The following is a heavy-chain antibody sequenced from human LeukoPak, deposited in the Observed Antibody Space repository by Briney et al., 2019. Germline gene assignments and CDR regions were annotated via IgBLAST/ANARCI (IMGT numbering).Heavy chain of an antibody. Sequence: SETLSLTCTVSGDSISSGSYYWSWIRQPAGKGLEWIGRIDTSGNTNYKPSLKSRVTMSVDTSKNQFSLKLSSVTAADTAVYYCARVSSSWYQDWYFDLWGRGTLVTVSS. CDR3: ARVSSSWYQDWYFDL. CDR2: IDTSGNT. J-gene: IGHJ2*01. V-gene: IGHV4-61*02. D-gene: IGHD6-13*01. CDR1: GDSISSGSYY.